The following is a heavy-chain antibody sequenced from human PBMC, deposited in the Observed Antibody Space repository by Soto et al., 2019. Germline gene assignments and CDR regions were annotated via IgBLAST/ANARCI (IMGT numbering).Heavy chain of an antibody. CDR2: ISAYNGNT. J-gene: IGHJ6*03. Sequence: GASVKVSCKASGYTFTSYGISWVRQAPGQGLEWMGWISAYNGNTNYAQKLQGRVTMTTDTSTSTAYMELRSLRSDDTAVYYCANTRFDSTGYYYYYYMDVWGKGTTVTVSS. CDR3: ANTRFDSTGYYYYYYMDV. V-gene: IGHV1-18*01. CDR1: GYTFTSYG. D-gene: IGHD3-10*01.